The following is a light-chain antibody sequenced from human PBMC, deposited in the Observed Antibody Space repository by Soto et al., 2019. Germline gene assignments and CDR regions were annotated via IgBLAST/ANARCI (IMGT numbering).Light chain of an antibody. CDR3: QQYNNWHPLT. CDR1: QSVSIN. CDR2: DAS. V-gene: IGKV3D-15*01. J-gene: IGKJ4*01. Sequence: EVVLTQSPDTLSVSPGERATLSCRASQSVSINLAWYQQKPGQAPRLLIYDASTRATGIPARFSGSGSGTEFTLTISSLQSKDFAVYYCQQYNNWHPLTFGGGTKVDIK.